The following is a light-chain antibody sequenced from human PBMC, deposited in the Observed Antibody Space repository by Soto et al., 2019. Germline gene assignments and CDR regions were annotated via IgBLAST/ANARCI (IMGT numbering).Light chain of an antibody. CDR1: RSDVGGYHY. J-gene: IGLJ1*01. Sequence: QSALTQPASVSGSRGQSIPIPCTGTRSDVGGYHYVSWYQQHPGKAPKLMIYEVSNRPSGVSNRFSGTKSGNTASLTISGLQAEDEADYYCSSYTRSSTLVFGTGTKVTVL. CDR2: EVS. V-gene: IGLV2-14*01. CDR3: SSYTRSSTLV.